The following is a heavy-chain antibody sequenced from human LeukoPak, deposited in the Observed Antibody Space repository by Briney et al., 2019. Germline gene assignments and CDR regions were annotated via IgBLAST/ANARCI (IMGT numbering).Heavy chain of an antibody. J-gene: IGHJ4*02. V-gene: IGHV4-39*02. Sequence: PSETLSLTCTVSGGSISSSSYYWGWIRQPPGKGLEWIGSIYYSGSTYYNPSLKSRVTISVDTSKNQFSLKLSSVTAADTAVYYCARDELGAFDYWGQGTLAIVSS. CDR1: GGSISSSSYY. D-gene: IGHD3-16*01. CDR3: ARDELGAFDY. CDR2: IYYSGST.